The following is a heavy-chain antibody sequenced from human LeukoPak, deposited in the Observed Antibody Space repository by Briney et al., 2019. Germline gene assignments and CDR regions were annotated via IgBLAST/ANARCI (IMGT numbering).Heavy chain of an antibody. D-gene: IGHD3-10*01. CDR1: GYSISSGYY. CDR2: IYHSGST. V-gene: IGHV4-38-2*02. CDR3: ARDLYGSGSLGF. Sequence: PSETLSLTCTVSGYSISSGYYWGWIRQPPGKGLEWIGSIYHSGSTYYNPSLKSRVTISVDTSKNQFSLKLTSVTAADTAVYYCARDLYGSGSLGFWGQGTLVTVSS. J-gene: IGHJ4*02.